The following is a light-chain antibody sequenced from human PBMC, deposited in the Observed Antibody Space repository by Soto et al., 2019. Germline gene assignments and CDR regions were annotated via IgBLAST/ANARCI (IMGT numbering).Light chain of an antibody. CDR2: RAS. CDR3: QQYNGT. CDR1: QSITDW. Sequence: DIQMTQSPSTLSAPVGDRVTIICRASQSITDWLAWYQQKPGKAPKLLIYRASSLESGVPSRFSGSGYGAQFSLTISSLQPDDFATYYCQQYNGTFGQGTKVDIK. J-gene: IGKJ1*01. V-gene: IGKV1-5*03.